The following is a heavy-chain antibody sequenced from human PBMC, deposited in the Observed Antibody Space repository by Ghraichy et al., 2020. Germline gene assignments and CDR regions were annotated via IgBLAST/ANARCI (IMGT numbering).Heavy chain of an antibody. J-gene: IGHJ6*02. Sequence: GGSLRLSCAASGFSLLSYAMSWVRQAPGKGLEWVSGLNGGTTYYADSVKGRFTISRDISKNTVYMQMNSLRAEDTAVYYCARIRGASNYNALDVWGQGTTVTVSS. CDR3: ARIRGASNYNALDV. CDR2: LNGGTT. CDR1: GFSLLSYA. V-gene: IGHV3-23*01. D-gene: IGHD2-8*01.